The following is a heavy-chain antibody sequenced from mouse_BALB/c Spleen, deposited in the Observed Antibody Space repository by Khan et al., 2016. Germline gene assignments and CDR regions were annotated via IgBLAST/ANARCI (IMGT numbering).Heavy chain of an antibody. CDR2: INSNGGST. V-gene: IGHV5-6-3*01. CDR1: GFTFSTYA. J-gene: IGHJ4*01. CDR3: ARVRQAVDY. D-gene: IGHD2-14*01. Sequence: EVELVVSGGGLVQPGGSLKLSCAASGFTFSTYAMSWVRQTPDKRLELVATINSNGGSTYYPDNVKGRFTISRDNAKNTLYLQMSSLKSEDTAMYYCARVRQAVDYWGQGTSVTVSS.